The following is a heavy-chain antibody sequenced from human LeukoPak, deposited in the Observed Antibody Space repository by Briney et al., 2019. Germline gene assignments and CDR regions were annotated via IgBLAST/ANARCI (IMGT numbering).Heavy chain of an antibody. V-gene: IGHV3-33*01. CDR1: GFTFSSYG. Sequence: GGSLRLSCAASGFTFSSYGMHWVRQAPGKGLEWVAVILNGGSQEKYADSVKGRFTISRDNSKNTLFLQMNSLKAEDTAVYYCARDDALGDNALDIWGQGTMVTVSS. J-gene: IGHJ3*02. D-gene: IGHD3-16*01. CDR3: ARDDALGDNALDI. CDR2: ILNGGSQE.